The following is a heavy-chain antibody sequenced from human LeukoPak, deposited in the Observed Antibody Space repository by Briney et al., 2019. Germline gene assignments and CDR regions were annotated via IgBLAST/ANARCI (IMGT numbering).Heavy chain of an antibody. Sequence: GRSLRLSCAASGFTFSSYAMHWVRQAPGKWLEWVAVISYDGSNKYYADSGKGRFTISRDNSKNTLYLQMNSLRAEDTAVYYCARAAVTFGGVIVYYFDYWGQGTLVTVSS. CDR3: ARAAVTFGGVIVYYFDY. CDR2: ISYDGSNK. J-gene: IGHJ4*02. V-gene: IGHV3-30-3*01. D-gene: IGHD3-16*02. CDR1: GFTFSSYA.